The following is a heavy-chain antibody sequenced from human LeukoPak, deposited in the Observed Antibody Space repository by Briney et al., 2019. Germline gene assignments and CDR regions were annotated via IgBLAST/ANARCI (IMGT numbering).Heavy chain of an antibody. CDR2: IYYSGST. CDR3: ARIGLFGYCTSTDCHSPLDY. J-gene: IGHJ4*02. V-gene: IGHV4-59*12. D-gene: IGHD2-2*03. Sequence: SETLSLTCTVSGGSISSYYWSWIRQPPGKGLEWIGYIYYSGSTNYNPSLKSRVTISVDTSKNQFSLKLSSVTAADTAVYYCARIGLFGYCTSTDCHSPLDYWGQGTLVTVSS. CDR1: GGSISSYY.